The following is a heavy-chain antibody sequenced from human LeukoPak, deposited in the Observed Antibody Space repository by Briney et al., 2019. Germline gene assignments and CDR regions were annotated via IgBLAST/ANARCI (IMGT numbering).Heavy chain of an antibody. CDR1: GFTFSRHY. D-gene: IGHD3-3*01. CDR3: TRDWDNYDFDS. J-gene: IGHJ5*01. CDR2: INGVGTDR. Sequence: GGSLRLSCAASGFTFSRHYMHWVRQAPGKGLVWVSRINGVGTDRIYADSVKGRFTISRDNAKNTLYLQMNSLRVEDTAIYYCTRDWDNYDFDSWGQGVLVTVSS. V-gene: IGHV3-74*01.